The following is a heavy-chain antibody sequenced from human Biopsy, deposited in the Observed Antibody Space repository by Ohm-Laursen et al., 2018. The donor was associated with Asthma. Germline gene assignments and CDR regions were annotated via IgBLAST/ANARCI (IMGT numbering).Heavy chain of an antibody. V-gene: IGHV4-30-2*06. CDR3: ARGWNCGGDCYSLDY. CDR1: GDSIDSGDYS. CDR2: IYRNGDT. Sequence: SQTLSLTCGVSGDSIDSGDYSWTWIRQSPGVGLEWVGYIYRNGDTYYNPTLKNRVTISIDRSKNQFSLRLGSVTAADTAVYYCARGWNCGGDCYSLDYWGQGTLVTVSS. D-gene: IGHD2-21*02. J-gene: IGHJ4*02.